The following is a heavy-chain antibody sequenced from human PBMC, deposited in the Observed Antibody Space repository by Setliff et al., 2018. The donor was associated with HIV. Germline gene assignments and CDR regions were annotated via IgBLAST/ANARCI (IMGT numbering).Heavy chain of an antibody. CDR3: AKDASPPNYGDYPNFDF. Sequence: GGSLRPSCAASGFTFSSYGMHWVRQAPGKGLEWVAVIRYDGSNKYYGDSVKGRFTISRDNSKNTLYLQMNSLRAEDTAVYYCAKDASPPNYGDYPNFDFWGQGTLVTVSS. D-gene: IGHD4-17*01. CDR2: IRYDGSNK. CDR1: GFTFSSYG. J-gene: IGHJ4*02. V-gene: IGHV3-30*02.